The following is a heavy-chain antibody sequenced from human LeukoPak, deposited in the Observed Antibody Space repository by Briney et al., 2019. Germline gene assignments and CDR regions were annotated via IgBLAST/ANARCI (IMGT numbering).Heavy chain of an antibody. CDR2: INPNSGGT. J-gene: IGHJ4*02. V-gene: IGHV1-2*02. D-gene: IGHD1-26*01. CDR1: GYTFTGYY. CDR3: ARVGHSGSYFEYYFDY. Sequence: ASVKVSCKASGYTFTGYYMHWVRQAPGLGLEWMGWINPNSGGTNYAQKFQGRVTMTRDTSISTAYMELSRLRSDDTAVYYCARVGHSGSYFEYYFDYWGQGTLVTVSS.